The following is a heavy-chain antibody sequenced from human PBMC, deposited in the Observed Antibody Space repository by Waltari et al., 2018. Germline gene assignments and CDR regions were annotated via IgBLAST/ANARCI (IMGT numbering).Heavy chain of an antibody. CDR3: VKAWVEGSEY. CDR1: GFSFSSHG. V-gene: IGHV3-30*02. J-gene: IGHJ4*02. CDR2: IRYDGSNK. Sequence: QVQLVESGGSVVQPGGSLRLSCAASGFSFSSHGIHWVRQAPGKGLEWVAVIRYDGSNKDDVDSVKGRFTISRDDSKNTVYLQMNSLRVEDTAVYYCVKAWVEGSEYWGQGTLVTVSS. D-gene: IGHD7-27*01.